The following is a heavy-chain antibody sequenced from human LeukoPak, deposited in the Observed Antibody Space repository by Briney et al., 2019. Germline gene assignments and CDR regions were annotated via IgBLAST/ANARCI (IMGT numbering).Heavy chain of an antibody. V-gene: IGHV4-59*12. D-gene: IGHD1/OR15-1a*01. J-gene: IGHJ4*02. Sequence: SETLSLTCTVSGGSISSYFWSWIRQPPGKGLEWIGYIYYSGSTNYNPSLKSRVTMSVDTSKSQFSLKLSSVTAADTAVYYCARKPIINNAWYYFDYWGQGTLVTVSS. CDR3: ARKPIINNAWYYFDY. CDR1: GGSISSYF. CDR2: IYYSGST.